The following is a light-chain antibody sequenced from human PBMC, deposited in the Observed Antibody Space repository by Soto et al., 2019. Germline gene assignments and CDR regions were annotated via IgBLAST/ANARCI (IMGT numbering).Light chain of an antibody. CDR3: QHYNHWPPWT. J-gene: IGKJ1*01. V-gene: IGKV3-15*01. CDR2: GAS. CDR1: QSVSSN. Sequence: EIVMTQSPATLSVSPGERATLSCRASQSVSSNLAWYQQKPGQAPRLLIYGASTRATGIPARFSGSVSGTEFTLTISSLQSEDFAVYYCQHYNHWPPWTFGQGTKVEIK.